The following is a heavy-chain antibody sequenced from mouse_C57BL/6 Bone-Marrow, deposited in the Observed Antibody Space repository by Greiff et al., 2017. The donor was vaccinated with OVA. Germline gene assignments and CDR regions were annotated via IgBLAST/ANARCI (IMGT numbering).Heavy chain of an antibody. J-gene: IGHJ4*01. CDR2: IYPGNSDT. CDR1: GYTFPSYW. D-gene: IGHD4-1*01. Sequence: EVQLQQSGTVLARPGASVKMSCKTSGYTFPSYWMHWVKQRPGQGLEWIGAIYPGNSDTSYNQKFKGKAKLTAVTSASTAYMELSSLTNEDSAVYYCTRKLGPFYAMDYWGQGTSVTVSS. CDR3: TRKLGPFYAMDY. V-gene: IGHV1-5*01.